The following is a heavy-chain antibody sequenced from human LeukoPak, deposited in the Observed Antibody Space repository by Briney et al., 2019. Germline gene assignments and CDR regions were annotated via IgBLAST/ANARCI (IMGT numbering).Heavy chain of an antibody. Sequence: GASVKVSCKASGGTFSSYAISWVRQAPGQGLEWMGGIIPIFGTANYAQKFQGRVTITADESTNTAYMELSSLRSEDTAVYYCARDPAGAYIVATQGYGMDVWGQGTTVTVSS. CDR3: ARDPAGAYIVATQGYGMDV. V-gene: IGHV1-69*13. D-gene: IGHD5-12*01. J-gene: IGHJ6*02. CDR1: GGTFSSYA. CDR2: IIPIFGTA.